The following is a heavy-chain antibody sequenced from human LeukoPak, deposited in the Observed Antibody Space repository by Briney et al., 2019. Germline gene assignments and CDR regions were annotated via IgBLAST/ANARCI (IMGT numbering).Heavy chain of an antibody. CDR3: ARDGGRYYYDRLYYYHMDV. D-gene: IGHD3-22*01. CDR2: IRYDGSNK. J-gene: IGHJ6*03. Sequence: PGGSLRLSCAASGFIFNTYVMHWVRQAPGKGLEWLAFIRYDGSNKNYADSVRGRFTISRDNSKNTLYLQMNSLRAEDAAVYYCARDGGRYYYDRLYYYHMDVWGKGTTVTISS. CDR1: GFIFNTYV. V-gene: IGHV3-30*02.